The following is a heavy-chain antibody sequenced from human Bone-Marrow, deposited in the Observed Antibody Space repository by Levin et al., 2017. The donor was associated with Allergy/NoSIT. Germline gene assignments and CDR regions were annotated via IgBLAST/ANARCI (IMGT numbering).Heavy chain of an antibody. J-gene: IGHJ4*02. CDR1: GYTFINYG. Sequence: ASVKVSCKTSGYTFINYGISWVRQAPGQGLEWLGWISPNSGTKNYAPKVQDRVTMTTDTSTTTAYMELRSLRHDDTAVYFCTRCSPKCYSGISYWGQGTLIRVSS. CDR3: TRCSPKCYSGISY. D-gene: IGHD2-15*01. V-gene: IGHV1-18*01. CDR2: ISPNSGTK.